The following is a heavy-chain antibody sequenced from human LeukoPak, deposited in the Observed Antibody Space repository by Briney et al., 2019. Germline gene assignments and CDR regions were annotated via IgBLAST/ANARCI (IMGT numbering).Heavy chain of an antibody. D-gene: IGHD3-3*01. CDR1: GGSISSGDYY. V-gene: IGHV4-30-4*02. Sequence: SETLSLTCTVSGGSISSGDYYWSWIRQPPGKGLEWIGYISYSGSTYHSSSLKSRVTISLDTSKNQFSLKLSSVTAADTAVYYCARLNYDFWSGSFDYWGQGTLVTVSS. J-gene: IGHJ4*02. CDR2: ISYSGST. CDR3: ARLNYDFWSGSFDY.